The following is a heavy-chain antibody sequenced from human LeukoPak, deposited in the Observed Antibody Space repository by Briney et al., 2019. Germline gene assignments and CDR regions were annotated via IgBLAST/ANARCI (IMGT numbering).Heavy chain of an antibody. CDR1: GYTFTGYY. V-gene: IGHV1-2*02. Sequence: PLASVKVSCKASGYTFTGYYIHWVRQAPGQGLEWMGWINPSSGGTNYPQKFQGRVTMTRDTSISTAYMELSRLRSDDTAVYYCARDEANYYGSGSYFDYWGQGTLVTVSS. CDR2: INPSSGGT. J-gene: IGHJ4*02. CDR3: ARDEANYYGSGSYFDY. D-gene: IGHD3-10*01.